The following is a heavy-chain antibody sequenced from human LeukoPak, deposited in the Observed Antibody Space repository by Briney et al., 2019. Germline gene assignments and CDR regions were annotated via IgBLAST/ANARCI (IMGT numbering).Heavy chain of an antibody. J-gene: IGHJ4*02. D-gene: IGHD3-22*01. V-gene: IGHV3-23*01. CDR3: AKIFYFDSSA. CDR2: ISGSGGST. CDR1: GFTFSSYA. Sequence: GGSLRLSCAASGFTFSSYAMSWVRQAPGKGLEWVSAISGSGGSTYYADSVKGRFTISKDNSKNTLYLQMNNLRAEDTAVYYCAKIFYFDSSAWGQGTLVTVSS.